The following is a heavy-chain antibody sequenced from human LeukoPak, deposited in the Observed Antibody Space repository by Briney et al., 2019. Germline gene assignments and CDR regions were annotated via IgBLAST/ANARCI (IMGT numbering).Heavy chain of an antibody. CDR1: GFGFGSYN. CDR2: IKQDGSEK. D-gene: IGHD6-13*01. CDR3: AKGDREQLGYDY. Sequence: GGPLRLSCAASGFGFGSYNMYWVRQAPGKGLEWVANIKQDGSEKYYVDSVKGRFTISRDNSKNSLYLQMNSLRTEDTALYYCAKGDREQLGYDYWGQGTLVTVSS. V-gene: IGHV3-7*03. J-gene: IGHJ4*02.